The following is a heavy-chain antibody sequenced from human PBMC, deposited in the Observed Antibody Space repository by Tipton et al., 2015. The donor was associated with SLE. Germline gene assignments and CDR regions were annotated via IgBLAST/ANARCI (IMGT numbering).Heavy chain of an antibody. J-gene: IGHJ4*02. Sequence: GLVKPSETLSLICTISGDSISSSYWTWIRQPAGKGLEWIGRIYTSGSTNYNPSLKSRVIISVDKSKSQFSLKLTSVTAADTAVYYCARESSYFDYWGQGTLVTVSS. CDR1: GDSISSSY. D-gene: IGHD3-3*01. V-gene: IGHV4-4*07. CDR3: ARESSYFDY. CDR2: IYTSGST.